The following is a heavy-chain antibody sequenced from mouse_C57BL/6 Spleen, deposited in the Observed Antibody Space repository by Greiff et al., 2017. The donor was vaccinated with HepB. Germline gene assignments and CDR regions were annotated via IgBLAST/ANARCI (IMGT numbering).Heavy chain of an antibody. D-gene: IGHD1-1*01. CDR3: ARLGDYYVSRQYYYAMDY. CDR2: FYPGSGSI. V-gene: IGHV1-62-2*01. CDR1: GYTFTEYT. J-gene: IGHJ4*01. Sequence: QVQLQQSGAELVKPGASVKLSCKASGYTFTEYTIHWVKQRSGQGLEWIGWFYPGSGSIKYNEKFKDKATLTAAKSSSTVYMELSRLTSEDSSFYFFARLGDYYVSRQYYYAMDYWGQGTSVTVAS.